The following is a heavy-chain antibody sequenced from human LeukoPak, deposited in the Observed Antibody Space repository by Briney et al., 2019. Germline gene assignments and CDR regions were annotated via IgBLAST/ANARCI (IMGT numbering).Heavy chain of an antibody. V-gene: IGHV3-23*01. D-gene: IGHD3-10*01. CDR3: AKGSNVLLWLGELLRSFDY. CDR1: GFTFSSYA. CDR2: ISGSGGST. J-gene: IGHJ4*02. Sequence: GGSLRLSCAASGFTFSSYAMSWVRQAPGKGLEWVSAISGSGGSTYYADSVKGRFTISRDNSKNTLYLQMNSLRAEDTAVYYCAKGSNVLLWLGELLRSFDYGGQGTLVTVS.